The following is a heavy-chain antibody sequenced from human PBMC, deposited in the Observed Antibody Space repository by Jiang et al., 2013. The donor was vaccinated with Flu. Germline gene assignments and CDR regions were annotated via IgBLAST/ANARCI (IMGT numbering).Heavy chain of an antibody. CDR3: ASGEGYCSGGSCYNAFDI. CDR1: GGSISSGDYY. CDR2: IYYSGST. Sequence: SGSGLVKPSQTLSLTCTVSGGSISSGDYYWSWIRQPPGKGLEWIGYIYYSGSTYYNPSLKSRVTISVDTSKNQFSLKLSSVTAADTAVYYCASGEGYCSGGSCYNAFDIWGQGTMVTVSS. J-gene: IGHJ3*02. V-gene: IGHV4-30-4*08. D-gene: IGHD2-15*01.